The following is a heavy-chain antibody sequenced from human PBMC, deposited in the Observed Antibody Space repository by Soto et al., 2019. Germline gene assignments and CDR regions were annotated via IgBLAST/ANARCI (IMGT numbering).Heavy chain of an antibody. V-gene: IGHV1-3*01. CDR2: INAVNGNT. D-gene: IGHD2-2*01. CDR3: ARDLGYCSSTSCYDYYYYYMDV. J-gene: IGHJ6*03. Sequence: QVQLVQSGAEVKKPGASVKVSCKASGYTFTDYTMHWVRQAPGQRLEWMGWINAVNGNTKYSQKFQGRATITRDTSASTAYMELSSLRSEDTALYYCARDLGYCSSTSCYDYYYYYMDVWGKGTTVTVSS. CDR1: GYTFTDYT.